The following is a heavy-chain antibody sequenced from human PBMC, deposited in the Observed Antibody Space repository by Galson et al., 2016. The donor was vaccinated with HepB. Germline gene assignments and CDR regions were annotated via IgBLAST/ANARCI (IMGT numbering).Heavy chain of an antibody. CDR2: IRSKAYGGTT. V-gene: IGHV3-49*04. J-gene: IGHJ2*01. CDR3: SGSDLSVVACTNWHFDL. Sequence: SLRLSCATSGITFGDYGMSWVRQAPGKGLEWLGFIRSKAYGGTTEYAASVKGRFTISRDDSKSIAYLQMNSLRSEDTAVYYCSGSDLSVVACTNWHFDLWGRGTLVTVSS. CDR1: GITFGDYG. D-gene: IGHD6-19*01.